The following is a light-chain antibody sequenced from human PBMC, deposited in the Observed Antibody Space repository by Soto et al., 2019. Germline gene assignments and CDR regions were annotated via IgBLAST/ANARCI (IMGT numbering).Light chain of an antibody. Sequence: EIVLTQSPATLSLSPGERATLPCRASQSLSSYLAWYQQKPGQAPRLLIYDASNRATGIPARFSGSGSGTDFTLTISSLEPEDFAVYYCQQRSNWRFTFGPGTKVDIK. J-gene: IGKJ3*01. CDR3: QQRSNWRFT. V-gene: IGKV3-11*01. CDR2: DAS. CDR1: QSLSSY.